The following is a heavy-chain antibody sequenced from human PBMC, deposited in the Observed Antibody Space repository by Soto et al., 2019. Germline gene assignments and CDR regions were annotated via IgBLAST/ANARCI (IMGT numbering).Heavy chain of an antibody. D-gene: IGHD3-9*01. Sequence: PGGSLRLSCAAFGFTLDKYTMCWVRQAPGKGLEWVAESFSSGGTQYADSVKGRFTISRDNSRNMVFLQMNGLRVEDTALYYCARDREPDGIWTFDSWGQGALVTVSS. CDR2: SFSSGGT. CDR1: GFTLDKYT. CDR3: ARDREPDGIWTFDS. J-gene: IGHJ4*02. V-gene: IGHV3-53*01.